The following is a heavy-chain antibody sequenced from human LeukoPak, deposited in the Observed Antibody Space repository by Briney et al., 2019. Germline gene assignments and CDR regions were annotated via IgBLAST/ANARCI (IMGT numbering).Heavy chain of an antibody. V-gene: IGHV1-2*02. Sequence: GASVKVSCKASGYTFTSYGISWVRQAPGQGLEWMGWINPNSGGTNYAQKFQGRVTMTRDTSISTAYMELSRLRSDDTAVYYCAGQGVTMVRGVIPHDAFDIWGQGTMVTVSS. CDR1: GYTFTSYG. CDR2: INPNSGGT. D-gene: IGHD3-10*01. J-gene: IGHJ3*02. CDR3: AGQGVTMVRGVIPHDAFDI.